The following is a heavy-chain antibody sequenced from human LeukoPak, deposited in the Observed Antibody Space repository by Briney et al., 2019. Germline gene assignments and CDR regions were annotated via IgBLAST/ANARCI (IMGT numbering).Heavy chain of an antibody. CDR2: IYHSGIT. Sequence: KPSETLSLTCSLSGGPIDSFYWTWIRQPPGKGLEWIGYIYHSGITNYNPSLKSRVTISIGKSKSQFSLKLSSVTAADTAVYYCARAAAAADYFDYWGQGTLVTVSS. D-gene: IGHD6-13*01. J-gene: IGHJ4*02. CDR3: ARAAAAADYFDY. V-gene: IGHV4-59*01. CDR1: GGPIDSFY.